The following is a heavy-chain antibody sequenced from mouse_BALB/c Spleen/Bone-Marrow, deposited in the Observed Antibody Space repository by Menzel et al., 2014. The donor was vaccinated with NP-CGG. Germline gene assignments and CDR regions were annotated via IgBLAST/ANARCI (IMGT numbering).Heavy chain of an antibody. D-gene: IGHD2-14*01. CDR3: AKSGGYDGWFAY. CDR1: GFSLTSYG. Sequence: VQLQQSGLSLVQPSQSLSITCTVSGFSLTSYGVHWVRQSPGKGLEWLGVIWRGGSTDYNAAFMTRLSITKDNSKSQVFFKMNSLQADDTAIYYCAKSGGYDGWFAYWGQGTLVTVSA. J-gene: IGHJ3*01. CDR2: IWRGGST. V-gene: IGHV2-5-1*01.